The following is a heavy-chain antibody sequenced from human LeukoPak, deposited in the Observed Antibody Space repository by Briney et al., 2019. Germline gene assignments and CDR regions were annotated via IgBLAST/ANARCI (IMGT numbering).Heavy chain of an antibody. J-gene: IGHJ5*02. CDR2: ISAYNGNT. Sequence: GASVKVSCKASGYTFTSYGISWVRQAPGQGLEWMGWISAYNGNTNYAQKLQGRVTMTTDTSTSTAYMELRSLRSDDTAVYYCARGRDYSSSWYRPSYWFDPWGQGTLVTVSS. D-gene: IGHD6-13*01. CDR1: GYTFTSYG. V-gene: IGHV1-18*01. CDR3: ARGRDYSSSWYRPSYWFDP.